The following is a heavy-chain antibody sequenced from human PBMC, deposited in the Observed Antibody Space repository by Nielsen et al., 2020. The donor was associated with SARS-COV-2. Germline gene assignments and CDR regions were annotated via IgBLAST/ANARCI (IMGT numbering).Heavy chain of an antibody. CDR1: GFTCSSYA. J-gene: IGHJ5*02. V-gene: IGHV3-23*01. CDR3: AKVRPIAVAAMSWFDP. CDR2: ISGSDGST. Sequence: GESLKISCPASGFTCSSYAMSWVRQAPGKGLEWVSAISGSDGSTYYADSVKGRFTISRDNYKKTLYLQMNSLRAEDTAVYYCAKVRPIAVAAMSWFDPWGQGTLVTVSS. D-gene: IGHD6-19*01.